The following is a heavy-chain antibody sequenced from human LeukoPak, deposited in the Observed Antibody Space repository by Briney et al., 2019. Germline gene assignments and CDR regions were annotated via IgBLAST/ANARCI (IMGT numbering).Heavy chain of an antibody. V-gene: IGHV3-9*01. Sequence: GGSLRLSCAASGFTFDDYAMHWVRQAPGKGLEWVSGISWSSGSIGYADSVKGRFTISRDNAKNSLYLQMNSLRAEDTALYYCAKGSDSSSWYPFDYWGQGTLVTVSS. CDR3: AKGSDSSSWYPFDY. D-gene: IGHD6-13*01. J-gene: IGHJ4*02. CDR1: GFTFDDYA. CDR2: ISWSSGSI.